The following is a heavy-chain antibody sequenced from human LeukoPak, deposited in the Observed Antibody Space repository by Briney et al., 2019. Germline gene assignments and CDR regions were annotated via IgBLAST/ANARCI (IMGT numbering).Heavy chain of an antibody. J-gene: IGHJ4*01. V-gene: IGHV3-21*01. CDR3: ARLGAGSGSPYYFDY. CDR2: ISSSSSYI. D-gene: IGHD3-10*01. CDR1: GFTFSSYS. Sequence: GGSLRLSCAASGFTFSSYSMNWVRQAPGKGLEWVSSISSSSSYIYYADSVKGRFTISRDNAKNSLYLQMNSLRAEDTAVYYCARLGAGSGSPYYFDYWGRNPGHRL.